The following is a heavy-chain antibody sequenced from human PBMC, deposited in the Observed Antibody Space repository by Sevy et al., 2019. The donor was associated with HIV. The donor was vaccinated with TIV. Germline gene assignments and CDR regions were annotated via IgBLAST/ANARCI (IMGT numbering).Heavy chain of an antibody. J-gene: IGHJ6*02. D-gene: IGHD1-26*01. V-gene: IGHV3-33*01. Sequence: GGSLRLSCAASGFTFSSYGMHWVRQAPGKGLEWVAVIWYDGSNKYYADSVKGRFTISRDNSKNTLYLQMNSLGAEDTAVYYCAREGSGSYYIYYGMDVWGQGTTVTVSS. CDR2: IWYDGSNK. CDR3: AREGSGSYYIYYGMDV. CDR1: GFTFSSYG.